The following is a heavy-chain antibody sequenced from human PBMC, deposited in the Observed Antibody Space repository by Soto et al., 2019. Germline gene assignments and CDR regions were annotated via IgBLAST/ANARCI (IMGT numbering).Heavy chain of an antibody. V-gene: IGHV3-30-3*01. CDR3: ARQAGDRGLTGYSKACVY. D-gene: IGHD3-9*01. J-gene: IGHJ4*02. CDR1: GFTFSSYA. CDR2: ISYDGSNK. Sequence: GGSLRLSCAASGFTFSSYAMHWVRQAPGKGLEWVAVISYDGSNKYYADSVKGRFTISRDNSKNTLYLQMNSLRAEDTAVYYCARQAGDRGLTGYSKACVYWGQGTLVTVSS.